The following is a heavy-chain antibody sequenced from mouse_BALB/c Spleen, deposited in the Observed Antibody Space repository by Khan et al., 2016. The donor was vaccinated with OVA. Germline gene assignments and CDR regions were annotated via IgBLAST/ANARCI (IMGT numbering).Heavy chain of an antibody. D-gene: IGHD1-1*01. J-gene: IGHJ2*01. V-gene: IGHV1S81*02. CDR1: GYTFTSYW. CDR3: ARIKKIVATYFDY. Sequence: VQLQQSGAELVKVGASVKMSCKASGYTFTSYWMHWVKQRLGQGLEWFAETNPTNGRTYYNEKFKSKATLTVDKSSSTAYMLLSGPTFEDSAVYYCARIKKIVATYFDYWGQGTTLTVSS. CDR2: TNPTNGRT.